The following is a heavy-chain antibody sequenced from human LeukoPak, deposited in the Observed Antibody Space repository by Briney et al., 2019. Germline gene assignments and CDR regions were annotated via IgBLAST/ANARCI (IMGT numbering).Heavy chain of an antibody. D-gene: IGHD6-6*01. CDR3: ARVGGIAARLDWFDP. CDR1: GGPISSYY. CDR2: IYYSGST. V-gene: IGHV4-59*01. J-gene: IGHJ5*02. Sequence: PSETLSLTCTVSGGPISSYYWSWIRQPPGKGLEWIGYIYYSGSTNYNPSLKSRVTISVDTSKNQFSLKLSSVTAADTAVYYCARVGGIAARLDWFDPWGQGTLVTVSS.